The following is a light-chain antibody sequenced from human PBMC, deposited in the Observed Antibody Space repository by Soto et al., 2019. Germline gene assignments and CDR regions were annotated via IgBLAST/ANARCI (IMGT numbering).Light chain of an antibody. CDR3: QQYSGSPST. V-gene: IGKV3-20*01. J-gene: IGKJ1*01. CDR1: HTVTSNY. CDR2: GAS. Sequence: EIVLTQSPGTLSLSPGERATLSCRASHTVTSNYLAWYQRKPGQAPRLLIYGASSRATDIPDRFSGSGSGTDFTLTITRLEPEDFAVYFCQQYSGSPSTFGPGTKVEIK.